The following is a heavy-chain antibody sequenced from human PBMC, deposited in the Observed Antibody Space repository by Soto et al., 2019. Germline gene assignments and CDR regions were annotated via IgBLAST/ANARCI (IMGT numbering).Heavy chain of an antibody. CDR2: IWYDGSNK. V-gene: IGHV3-33*01. J-gene: IGHJ4*02. D-gene: IGHD6-13*01. CDR1: GFTFSSYG. Sequence: GGSLRLSCAASGFTFSSYGMHWVRQAPGKGLEWVAVIWYDGSNKYYADSVKGRFTISRDNSKNTLYLQMNSLRAEDTAVYYCARAAGGRLSSSWGFYYWGQGTLVTVSS. CDR3: ARAAGGRLSSSWGFYY.